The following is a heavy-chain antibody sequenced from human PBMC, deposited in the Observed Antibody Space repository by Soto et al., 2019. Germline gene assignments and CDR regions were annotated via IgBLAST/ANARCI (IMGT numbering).Heavy chain of an antibody. CDR1: GGTFSSYA. CDR2: IIPIFGTA. CDR3: ARAPLVLRYFDWLDKFDP. V-gene: IGHV1-69*06. D-gene: IGHD3-9*01. Sequence: SVKVSCKASGGTFSSYAIGWVRQAPGQGLEWMGGIIPIFGTANYAQKFQGRVTITADKSTSTAYMELSSLRSEDTAVYYCARAPLVLRYFDWLDKFDPRGQGTLVTVSS. J-gene: IGHJ5*02.